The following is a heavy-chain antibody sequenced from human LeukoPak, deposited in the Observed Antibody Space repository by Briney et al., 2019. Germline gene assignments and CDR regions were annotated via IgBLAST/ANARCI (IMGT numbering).Heavy chain of an antibody. CDR3: ARDFPSGY. J-gene: IGHJ4*02. D-gene: IGHD6-25*01. Sequence: GGSLRLPCAASGFNFSAYWMHWVRQTPGKGLVWVSGIRSDGSSSNYADSVKGRFTISRDNAKNTLFLQMISLRAEDTAVYYCARDFPSGYWGQGILVTVSS. CDR2: IRSDGSSS. CDR1: GFNFSAYW. V-gene: IGHV3-74*01.